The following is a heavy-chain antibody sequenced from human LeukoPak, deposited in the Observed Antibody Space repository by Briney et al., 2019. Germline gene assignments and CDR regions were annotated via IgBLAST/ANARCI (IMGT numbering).Heavy chain of an antibody. V-gene: IGHV3-74*01. CDR1: GFTFSSYW. CDR3: ATGRVVITRDYFDY. CDR2: INSDGSST. D-gene: IGHD3-22*01. J-gene: IGHJ4*02. Sequence: GGSLRLSCAASGFTFSSYWMHWVRQAPGKGLVWVSRINSDGSSTSYADSVKGRFTISRDNAKNTLYLQMNSLRAEDTAVYYCATGRVVITRDYFDYWGQGSLVTVSS.